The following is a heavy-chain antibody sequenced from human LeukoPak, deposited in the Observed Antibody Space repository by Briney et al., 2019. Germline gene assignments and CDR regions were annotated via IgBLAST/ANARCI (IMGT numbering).Heavy chain of an antibody. CDR3: ARGPGSGSYFFDY. D-gene: IGHD3-10*01. V-gene: IGHV1-69*06. CDR2: IIPIFGTA. J-gene: IGHJ4*02. CDR1: GGTFSSYA. Sequence: GASVKVSCKASGGTFSSYAISRVRQAPGQGLEWMGGIIPIFGTANYAQKFQGRVMITADKSTSTAYMELSSLRSEDTAVYYCARGPGSGSYFFDYWGQGTLVTVSS.